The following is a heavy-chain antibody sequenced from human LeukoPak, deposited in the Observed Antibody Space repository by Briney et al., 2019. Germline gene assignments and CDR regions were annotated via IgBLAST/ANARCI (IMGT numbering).Heavy chain of an antibody. CDR3: ARKPKYSGRDYMDV. D-gene: IGHD1-26*01. CDR1: GGSISSSNSY. CDR2: INYSGNS. J-gene: IGHJ6*03. V-gene: IGHV4-39*07. Sequence: SETLSLTCTVSGGSISSSNSYWGWIRQSPGKGLEWIGHINYSGNSNYNPSLKSRVTLSVDTSKNQFSLRLSSVTAADTGLYYCARKPKYSGRDYMDVWGKGTTVTVSS.